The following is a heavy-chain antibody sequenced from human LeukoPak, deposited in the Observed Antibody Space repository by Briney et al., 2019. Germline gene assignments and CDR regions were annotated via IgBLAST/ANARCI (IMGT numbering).Heavy chain of an antibody. CDR1: GGSISSYY. D-gene: IGHD1-7*01. J-gene: IGHJ6*02. Sequence: PSETLSLTCTVSGGSISSYYWSWIRQPPGKGLEWIGYIYYSGSTNYNPSLKSRVTISVDTSKNQFSLKLSSVTAADTAVYYCARHNGNYVYYYYGMDVWGQGTTVTVS. CDR3: ARHNGNYVYYYYGMDV. V-gene: IGHV4-59*08. CDR2: IYYSGST.